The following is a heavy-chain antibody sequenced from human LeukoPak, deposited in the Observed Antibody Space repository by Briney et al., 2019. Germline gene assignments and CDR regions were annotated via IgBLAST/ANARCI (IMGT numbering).Heavy chain of an antibody. CDR2: ISSSGDSI. D-gene: IGHD1-26*01. CDR3: LRDEVGATREFDY. CDR1: GFTFSNYE. V-gene: IGHV3-48*03. Sequence: GGSLRLSCAASGFTFSNYEMNWVRQAPGKGLEWVSYISSSGDSIYYADSVRGRFTISRDNAKNSLYLQMNGLRAEDTAVYYCLRDEVGATREFDYWGQGTLVTVAS. J-gene: IGHJ4*02.